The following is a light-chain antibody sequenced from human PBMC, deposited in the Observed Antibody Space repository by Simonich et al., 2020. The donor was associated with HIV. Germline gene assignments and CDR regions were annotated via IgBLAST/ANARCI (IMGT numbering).Light chain of an antibody. CDR3: QQRSNWPLT. CDR1: QSISTY. J-gene: IGKJ4*01. Sequence: EIVLTQSPATLSLSPGERATLSCRTSQSISTYVAWYQQKPVQDPRLLIYGASTRATGIPARCSCSEAGTDFTLTISSLEPEDFAVYYCQQRSNWPLTFGGGTKVEIK. V-gene: IGKV3-11*01. CDR2: GAS.